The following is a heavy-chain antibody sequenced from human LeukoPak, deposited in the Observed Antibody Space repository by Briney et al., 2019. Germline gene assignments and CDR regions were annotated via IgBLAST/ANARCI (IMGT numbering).Heavy chain of an antibody. D-gene: IGHD2-2*01. V-gene: IGHV1-8*03. J-gene: IGHJ5*02. CDR3: ARAQVPAAYLRTNWFDT. CDR2: MNPNSGNT. CDR1: GYTFTSYD. Sequence: ASVKVSCKASGYTFTSYDINWVRQATGQGLEWMGWMNPNSGNTGYAQKFQGRVTITRNTSISTAYMELSSLRSEDTAVYYCARAQVPAAYLRTNWFDTWGQGTLVTVSS.